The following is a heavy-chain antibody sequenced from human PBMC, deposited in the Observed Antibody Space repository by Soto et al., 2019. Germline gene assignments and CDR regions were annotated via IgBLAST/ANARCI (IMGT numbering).Heavy chain of an antibody. Sequence: ASVKVSCKASGYTFTSYDINWVRQATGQGLEWMGWMNPHSGNTGYAQKFQGRITMTRNTSISTAYMELSSLRSEDTAVYYCAVAYIVVVPDAIPKWGQGTPVTVSS. J-gene: IGHJ4*02. CDR2: MNPHSGNT. CDR1: GYTFTSYD. CDR3: AVAYIVVVPDAIPK. V-gene: IGHV1-8*01. D-gene: IGHD2-2*01.